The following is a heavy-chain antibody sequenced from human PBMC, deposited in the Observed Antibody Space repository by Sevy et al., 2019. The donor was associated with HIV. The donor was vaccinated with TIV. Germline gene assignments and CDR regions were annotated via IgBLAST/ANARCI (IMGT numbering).Heavy chain of an antibody. V-gene: IGHV3-74*01. J-gene: IGHJ4*02. D-gene: IGHD3-9*01. CDR3: ARDPNVIYVILTGYYSFFDY. CDR2: INSDGSST. CDR1: GFTFSSYW. Sequence: GGSLRLSCAASGFTFSSYWMHWVRQAPGKGLVWVSRINSDGSSTSYADSVKGRFTISRDNAKNTLYLQMNSLRAEDTAVYYCARDPNVIYVILTGYYSFFDYWGQGTLVTVSS.